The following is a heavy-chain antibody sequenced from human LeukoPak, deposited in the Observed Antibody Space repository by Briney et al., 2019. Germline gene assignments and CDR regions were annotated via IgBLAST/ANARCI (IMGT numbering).Heavy chain of an antibody. D-gene: IGHD4-23*01. CDR1: GGSISSYY. J-gene: IGHJ4*02. V-gene: IGHV4-59*01. Sequence: SETLSLTCTVSGGSISSYYWSWIRQPPGKGLEWIGYIYYSGSTNYNPSLKSRVTISVDTSKNQFSLKLSSVTAADTAVYYCARDCAGPDGKGFDYWGQGTLVTVSS. CDR2: IYYSGST. CDR3: ARDCAGPDGKGFDY.